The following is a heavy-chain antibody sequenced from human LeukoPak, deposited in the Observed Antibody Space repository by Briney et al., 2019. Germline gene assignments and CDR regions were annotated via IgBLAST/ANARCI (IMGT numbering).Heavy chain of an antibody. J-gene: IGHJ4*02. CDR1: GFTFSDYN. V-gene: IGHV3-30-3*01. Sequence: GGSLRLTCAASGFTFSDYNMHWVRQAPGQGLEWVSLTSNDGSNKYYAVSVKGRFTISRDNTKNTLYLQMNSLRTEDTAVYYCAKDMGYTFGHAFDYWGQGTLVTVSS. CDR2: TSNDGSNK. D-gene: IGHD5-18*01. CDR3: AKDMGYTFGHAFDY.